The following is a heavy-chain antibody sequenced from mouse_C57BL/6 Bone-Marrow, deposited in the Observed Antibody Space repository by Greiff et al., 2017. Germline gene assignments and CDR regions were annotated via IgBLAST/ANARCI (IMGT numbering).Heavy chain of an antibody. CDR2: IWGDGST. CDR3: ASSCAGLQSAWFAY. V-gene: IGHV2-3*01. Sequence: VKLMESGPGLVAPSQSLSITCTVSGFSLTSYGVSWVRQPPGKGLEWLGVIWGDGSTNYHSALISRLSISKDNSKSQVFLKLNSLQTDDTATYYCASSCAGLQSAWFAYWGQGTLVTVSA. D-gene: IGHD2-4*01. J-gene: IGHJ3*01. CDR1: GFSLTSYG.